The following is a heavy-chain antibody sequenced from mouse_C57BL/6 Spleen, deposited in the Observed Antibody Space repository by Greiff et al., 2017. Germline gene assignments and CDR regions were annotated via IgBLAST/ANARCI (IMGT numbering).Heavy chain of an antibody. J-gene: IGHJ3*01. CDR2: LRYSGST. Sequence: EVKVVESGPGMVKPSQSLSLTCTVTGYSITSGYDWHWIRHFPGNNLELMGYLRYSGSTNYNPSLKSRISITHDTSKNHFFLKLNSVTTEDTATYYCARGGKLEWFAYWGQGTLVTVSA. D-gene: IGHD1-3*01. CDR3: ARGGKLEWFAY. V-gene: IGHV3-1*01. CDR1: GYSITSGYD.